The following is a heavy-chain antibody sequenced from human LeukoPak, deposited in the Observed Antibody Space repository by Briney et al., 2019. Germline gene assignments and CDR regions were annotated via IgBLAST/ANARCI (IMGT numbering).Heavy chain of an antibody. Sequence: SETLSLTCAVYGGSFSGYYWSWIRQPPGKGLEWIGEINHSGSTNYNPSLKSRVTISVDTSKNQFSLKLSSVTAADTAVYYCARGSSSWQRYNWFDPWGQGTLVTVSS. CDR3: ARGSSSWQRYNWFDP. D-gene: IGHD6-13*01. CDR2: INHSGST. CDR1: GGSFSGYY. V-gene: IGHV4-34*01. J-gene: IGHJ5*02.